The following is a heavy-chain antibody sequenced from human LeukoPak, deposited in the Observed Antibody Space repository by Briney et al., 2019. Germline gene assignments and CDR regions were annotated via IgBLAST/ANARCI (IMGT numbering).Heavy chain of an antibody. CDR2: IIPIFGTA. Sequence: SVKVSCKASGGTFSSYAISWVRQAPGQGLEWMGGIIPIFGTANYAQKFQGRVTITTDESTSTAYMELSSLRSEDTAVYYCARGFASGSYFGYWGQGTLVTVSS. V-gene: IGHV1-69*05. D-gene: IGHD1-26*01. J-gene: IGHJ4*02. CDR1: GGTFSSYA. CDR3: ARGFASGSYFGY.